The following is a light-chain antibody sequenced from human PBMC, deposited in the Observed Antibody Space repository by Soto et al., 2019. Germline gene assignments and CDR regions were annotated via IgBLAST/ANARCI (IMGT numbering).Light chain of an antibody. J-gene: IGKJ4*01. V-gene: IGKV3-20*01. CDR1: QALSSSS. CDR2: GAS. CDR3: HQYGSSPLT. Sequence: EILLTQSQGTLSLSPGESGTLSCRAGQALSSSSLAWYQQKPGQAPRLLIYGASTRASGIPDRFSGGGSGTDFTLTISRLQPEDFAVYYCHQYGSSPLTFGGGTMVDIK.